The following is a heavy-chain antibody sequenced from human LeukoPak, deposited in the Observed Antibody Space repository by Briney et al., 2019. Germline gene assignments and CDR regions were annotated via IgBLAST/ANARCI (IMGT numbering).Heavy chain of an antibody. Sequence: ASVKVSCKASGYSFNTYGISWVRQAPGQKLEWMGWISTNNGDTNYAQIVQGRVTMTEDTSTDTAYMELSSLRSEDTAVYYCATQGCSGGSCYSGYYYMDVWGKGTTVTVSS. D-gene: IGHD2-15*01. CDR2: ISTNNGDT. CDR3: ATQGCSGGSCYSGYYYMDV. V-gene: IGHV1-18*01. CDR1: GYSFNTYG. J-gene: IGHJ6*03.